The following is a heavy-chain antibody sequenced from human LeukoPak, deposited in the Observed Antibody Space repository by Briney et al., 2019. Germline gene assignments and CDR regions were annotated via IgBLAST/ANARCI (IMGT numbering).Heavy chain of an antibody. Sequence: SETLSLTCTVSGGSISSYYWSWIRQPPGKGLEWIAYISDIGSINCNPSLKSRVTISLDTSKNQFSLKLSSVTAADTAVYYCARSRRYWPYGATDFTYYYGMDVWGQGTTVTVSS. V-gene: IGHV4-59*08. J-gene: IGHJ6*02. CDR1: GGSISSYY. CDR2: ISDIGSI. D-gene: IGHD1-26*01. CDR3: ARSRRYWPYGATDFTYYYGMDV.